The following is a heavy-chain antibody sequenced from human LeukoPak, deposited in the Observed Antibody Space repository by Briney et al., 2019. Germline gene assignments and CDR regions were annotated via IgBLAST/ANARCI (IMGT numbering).Heavy chain of an antibody. CDR1: GFTFSSYE. J-gene: IGHJ4*02. D-gene: IGHD3-22*01. Sequence: GGSLRLSCAASGFTFSSYEMNWVRQAPGKGLERVSYISSSGSTIYYADSVKGRFTISRDNAKNSLHLQVNSLRAEDTAVYYCARRLSGYPDYWGQGALVTVSS. CDR2: ISSSGSTI. CDR3: ARRLSGYPDY. V-gene: IGHV3-48*03.